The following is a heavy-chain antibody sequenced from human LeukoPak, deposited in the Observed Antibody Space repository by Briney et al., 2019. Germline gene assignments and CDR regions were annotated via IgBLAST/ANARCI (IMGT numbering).Heavy chain of an antibody. Sequence: SVKVSCKASGGTFSRYAISWVRQAPGQGTEWMGGIIPMFGIANYAQKFQGRVTITADESTSTAYMELSSLRSEDTAVYYCARDRPYTGGWRGFDYWGQGTLVTVSS. J-gene: IGHJ4*02. CDR1: GGTFSRYA. D-gene: IGHD6-19*01. CDR2: IIPMFGIA. CDR3: ARDRPYTGGWRGFDY. V-gene: IGHV1-69*01.